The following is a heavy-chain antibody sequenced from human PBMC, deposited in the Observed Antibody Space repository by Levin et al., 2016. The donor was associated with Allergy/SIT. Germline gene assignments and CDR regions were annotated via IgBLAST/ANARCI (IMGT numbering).Heavy chain of an antibody. CDR3: ARDVGGSDDY. CDR1: GFTVSSSY. J-gene: IGHJ4*02. Sequence: GESLKISCTASGFTVSSSYMNWVRQAPGKGLEWVSVIFPGGSTYYADSVKGRFTISRDNSKNTLHFLMNSLRPEDTAVYYCARDVGGSDDYWGQGTLVTVSS. V-gene: IGHV3-66*02. D-gene: IGHD5-12*01. CDR2: IFPGGST.